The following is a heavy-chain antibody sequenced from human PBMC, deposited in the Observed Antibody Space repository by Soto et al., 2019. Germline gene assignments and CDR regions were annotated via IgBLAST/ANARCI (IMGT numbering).Heavy chain of an antibody. CDR3: ARALTVDYYYYGMDV. Sequence: SVKVSCKASGGTFSSYAISWVRQAPGQGLEWMGGIIPIFGAANYAQKFQGRVTITADESTSTAYMELSSLRSEDTAVYYCARALTVDYYYYGMDVWGQGTTVTVSS. CDR2: IIPIFGAA. J-gene: IGHJ6*02. CDR1: GGTFSSYA. D-gene: IGHD6-19*01. V-gene: IGHV1-69*13.